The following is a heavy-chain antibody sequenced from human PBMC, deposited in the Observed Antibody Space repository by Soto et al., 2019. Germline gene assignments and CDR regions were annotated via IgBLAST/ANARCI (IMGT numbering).Heavy chain of an antibody. Sequence: PGESLKISCKGSGYSFASYWIGWVRQMPGKGLEWMGIIYAADSDTRYSPSFQGQVTISADKSTTSAYLQWSSLKASDTAIYFCARRARGNWAFDYWGQGTLVTVSS. CDR1: GYSFASYW. D-gene: IGHD3-16*01. V-gene: IGHV5-51*01. J-gene: IGHJ4*02. CDR2: IYAADSDT. CDR3: ARRARGNWAFDY.